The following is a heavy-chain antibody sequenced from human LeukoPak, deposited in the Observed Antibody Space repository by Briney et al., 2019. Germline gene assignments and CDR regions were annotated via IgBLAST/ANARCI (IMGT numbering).Heavy chain of an antibody. J-gene: IGHJ4*02. CDR2: IYPGDSDT. V-gene: IGHV5-51*01. Sequence: GESLKTSCKGSGYSFTSYWIGWVRQMPGKGLEWMGIIYPGDSDTRYSPSFQGQVTISADKSISTAYLQWSSLKASDTAVYYCARHSHSGSYAIDYWGQGTLVTVSS. D-gene: IGHD1-26*01. CDR3: ARHSHSGSYAIDY. CDR1: GYSFTSYW.